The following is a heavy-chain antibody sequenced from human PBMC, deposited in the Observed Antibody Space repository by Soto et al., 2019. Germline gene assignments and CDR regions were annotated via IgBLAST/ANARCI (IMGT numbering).Heavy chain of an antibody. J-gene: IGHJ1*01. Sequence: GGSLRLSCVASGFTFSSYALHWVRQAPGKGLEWVALISNDGMNTFYADSVKGRMTVSRDKDEKTMYLQMNSLTAEDTAVYYCAKGLRFMEHWGQGTVVTVSS. D-gene: IGHD1-1*01. CDR1: GFTFSSYA. V-gene: IGHV3-30-3*02. CDR2: ISNDGMNT. CDR3: AKGLRFMEH.